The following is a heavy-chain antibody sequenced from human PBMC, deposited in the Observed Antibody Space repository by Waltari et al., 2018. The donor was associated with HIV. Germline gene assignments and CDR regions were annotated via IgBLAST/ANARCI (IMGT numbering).Heavy chain of an antibody. CDR2: IGPEEGET. Sequence: QVQLVQSGAEVKKPGASVKVSCKVSGYTLTELSMHWVRQAPGKGLEWMGGIGPEEGETIDAQKSQGMDTKTENTSTDTAYVGLSSLRSEDTAVYYCATTVVPAAYYYYGMDVWGQGTTVTVSS. D-gene: IGHD2-2*01. CDR1: GYTLTELS. J-gene: IGHJ6*02. V-gene: IGHV1-24*01. CDR3: ATTVVPAAYYYYGMDV.